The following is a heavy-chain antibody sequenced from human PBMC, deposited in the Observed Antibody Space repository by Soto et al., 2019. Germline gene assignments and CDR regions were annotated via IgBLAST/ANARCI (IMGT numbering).Heavy chain of an antibody. CDR3: TRANWYSEY. D-gene: IGHD7-27*01. Sequence: QVQLQESGPGLVKPSETLSLTCSVTGGSISNHYWSWIRQPPGKGLEWIGYIYYNGNTNYNPSLKSRVTMSVDTSRNQISLKLTTVTAADTAVYYCTRANWYSEYLGLGTLVTVSS. CDR1: GGSISNHY. J-gene: IGHJ4*02. V-gene: IGHV4-59*11. CDR2: IYYNGNT.